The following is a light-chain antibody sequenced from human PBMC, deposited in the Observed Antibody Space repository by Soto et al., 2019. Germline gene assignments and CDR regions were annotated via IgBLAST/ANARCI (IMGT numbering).Light chain of an antibody. CDR1: QSVSSN. CDR2: GAS. CDR3: QHYDAWRT. J-gene: IGKJ1*01. V-gene: IGKV3-15*01. Sequence: EIVMTQSPSTLSVSPGERATLSCRAGQSVSSNLAWYQQKPGQAPSLLIYGASSRAAGVPDRFTGSGSGTEFTLTISSLQSEDFAVYYCQHYDAWRTFGQGTKVEIK.